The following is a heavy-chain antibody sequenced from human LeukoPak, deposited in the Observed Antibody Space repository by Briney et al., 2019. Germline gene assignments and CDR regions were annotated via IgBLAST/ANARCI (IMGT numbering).Heavy chain of an antibody. Sequence: ASVKVSCKASGYTFTGYYMHWVRQAPGQGLEWMGWINPNSGGTNYAQKFQGRVTMTRDTSISTAYMELSRLRSDDTAVYYCAREEGAVAGSYYLDYWGQGTLVTVSS. V-gene: IGHV1-2*02. CDR1: GYTFTGYY. J-gene: IGHJ4*02. CDR3: AREEGAVAGSYYLDY. D-gene: IGHD6-19*01. CDR2: INPNSGGT.